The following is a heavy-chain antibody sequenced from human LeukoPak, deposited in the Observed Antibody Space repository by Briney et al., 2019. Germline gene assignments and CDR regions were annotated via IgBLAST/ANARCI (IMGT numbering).Heavy chain of an antibody. V-gene: IGHV1-46*03. Sequence: GASMKVSCKASGYTFTSYYMHWVRQAPGQGLEWMGIINPSGGSTSYAQKFQGRVTMTRDTSTSTVYMELSSLRSEDTAVYYCARRELGATLVYWGQGTLVTVSS. CDR2: INPSGGST. J-gene: IGHJ4*02. CDR1: GYTFTSYY. D-gene: IGHD1-26*01. CDR3: ARRELGATLVY.